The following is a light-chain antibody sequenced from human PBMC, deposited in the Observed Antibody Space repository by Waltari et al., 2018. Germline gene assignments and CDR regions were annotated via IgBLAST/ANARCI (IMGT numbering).Light chain of an antibody. CDR2: LDSDGSH. CDR3: QSWDTGINV. J-gene: IGLJ2*01. Sequence: QPVLTQPPSPSAPPAPSVKLPCPPNSGHTRSAIAWHQQQPEKGPRFLMKLDSDGSHTKGDGIPDRFSGSSSGAGRYLILSSLQSEDEADYYCQSWDTGINVFGGGTKLTVL. V-gene: IGLV4-69*01. CDR1: SGHTRSA.